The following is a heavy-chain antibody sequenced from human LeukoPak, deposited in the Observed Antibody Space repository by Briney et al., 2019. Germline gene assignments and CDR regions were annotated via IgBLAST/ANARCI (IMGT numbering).Heavy chain of an antibody. CDR3: ARGGHDYGDYYFDY. Sequence: SETQSLTCAVYGGSFSGYYWSWIRQPPGKGLEWIGEINHSGSTNYNPSLKSRVTISVDTSKNQFSLKLSSVTAADTAVYYCARGGHDYGDYYFDYWGQGTLVTVSS. CDR2: INHSGST. V-gene: IGHV4-34*01. D-gene: IGHD4-17*01. CDR1: GGSFSGYY. J-gene: IGHJ4*02.